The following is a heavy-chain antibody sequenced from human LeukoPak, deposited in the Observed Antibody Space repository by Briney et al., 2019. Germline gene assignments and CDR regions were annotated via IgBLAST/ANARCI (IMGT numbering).Heavy chain of an antibody. D-gene: IGHD3-9*01. CDR1: GGSISSYY. CDR2: IYYSGST. Sequence: SETLSLTCTVSGGSISSYYWSWIRQPPGKGLEWIGYIYYSGSTNYNPSLKSRVTISVDTSKNQFSLKLSSVTAADTAVYYCARLATYYDILTGYLRPYYFDYWGQGTLVTVSS. J-gene: IGHJ4*02. CDR3: ARLATYYDILTGYLRPYYFDY. V-gene: IGHV4-59*01.